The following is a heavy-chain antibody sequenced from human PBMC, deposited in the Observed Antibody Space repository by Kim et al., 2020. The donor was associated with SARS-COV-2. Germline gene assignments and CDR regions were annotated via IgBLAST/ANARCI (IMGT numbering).Heavy chain of an antibody. D-gene: IGHD6-13*01. Sequence: GGSLRLSCVASGFTFNSYDMNWVRQAPGKGLEWVSYISGSDSSLYYADSVKGRFTISRDNAKKSLYLQMISLGAEDTAIYYCVRGGSSNDFDYWGQGTLVTVSS. CDR2: ISGSDSSL. CDR1: GFTFNSYD. CDR3: VRGGSSNDFDY. V-gene: IGHV3-48*03. J-gene: IGHJ4*02.